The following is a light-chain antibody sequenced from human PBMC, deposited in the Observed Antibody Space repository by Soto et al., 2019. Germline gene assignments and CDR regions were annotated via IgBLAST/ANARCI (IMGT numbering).Light chain of an antibody. V-gene: IGKV3-20*01. CDR3: QQYGSSPPRT. CDR2: GAS. CDR1: QSVSSNS. Sequence: EIVLTQSPGSLSLSPGERATLSCRASQSVSSNSLGWYQQKPGQAPRLLIYGASSRATGIPDRFSGSGSGTDFTLTISRLEPEDFAVYYCQQYGSSPPRTFGQGTRLEIK. J-gene: IGKJ2*01.